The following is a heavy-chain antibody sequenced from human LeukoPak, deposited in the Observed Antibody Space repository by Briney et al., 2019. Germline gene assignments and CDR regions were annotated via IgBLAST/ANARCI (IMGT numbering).Heavy chain of an antibody. J-gene: IGHJ4*02. CDR1: GFTFSDYY. D-gene: IGHD6-13*01. CDR2: ISSSSSYT. Sequence: PGGSLRLSCAASGFTFSDYYMSWIRQAPGKGLEWVSYISSSSSYTNYADSVKGRFTISRDNAKNSLYLQMNSLRAEDTAVYYCARSYSSSWSIDYWGQGTLVTASS. CDR3: ARSYSSSWSIDY. V-gene: IGHV3-11*06.